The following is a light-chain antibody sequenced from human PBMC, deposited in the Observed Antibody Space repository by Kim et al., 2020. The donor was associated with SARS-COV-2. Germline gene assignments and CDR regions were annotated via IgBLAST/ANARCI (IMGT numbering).Light chain of an antibody. CDR3: QNCSRFPDA. CDR2: LAS. CDR1: ENIGTW. J-gene: IGKJ2*01. Sequence: DIQMTQSPSTLSASVGDRVTITCRASENIGTWLAWYQQKPGRAPFLLIYLASTLESGVPSRFSGTGSGTEFALSIISLQPDDFATYHGQNCSRFPDAFGQGTKVEL. V-gene: IGKV1-5*03.